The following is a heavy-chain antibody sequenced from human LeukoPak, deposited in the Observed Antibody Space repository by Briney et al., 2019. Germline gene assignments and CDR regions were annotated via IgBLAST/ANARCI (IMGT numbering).Heavy chain of an antibody. J-gene: IGHJ4*02. CDR2: ISGSGGST. V-gene: IGHV3-23*01. CDR3: AKDRRGCTNGVCYYTILFDY. CDR1: GFTFSSYA. D-gene: IGHD2-8*01. Sequence: GGSLRLSCAASGFTFSSYAMSWVRQAPGKGLECVSAISGSGGSTYYADSVKGRFTISRDNSKNTLYLQMNSLRAEDTAVYYCAKDRRGCTNGVCYYTILFDYWGQGTLVTVSS.